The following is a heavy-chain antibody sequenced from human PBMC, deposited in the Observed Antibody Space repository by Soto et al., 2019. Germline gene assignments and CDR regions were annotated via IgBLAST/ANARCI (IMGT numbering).Heavy chain of an antibody. Sequence: SVKVSCKASGGTFSSYAISWVRQAPGQGLEWMGGIIPIFGTANYARKLQGRVTITADESTSTAYMELSSLRSEDTAVYYCARKPTHIYGDFGHDHDAFHIWRPGTMLT. CDR2: IIPIFGTA. J-gene: IGHJ3*02. CDR3: ARKPTHIYGDFGHDHDAFHI. D-gene: IGHD4-17*01. V-gene: IGHV1-69*13. CDR1: GGTFSSYA.